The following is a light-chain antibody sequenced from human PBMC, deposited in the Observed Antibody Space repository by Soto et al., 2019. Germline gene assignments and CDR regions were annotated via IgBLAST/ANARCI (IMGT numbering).Light chain of an antibody. CDR3: QQRRNWPPT. Sequence: EIVMTQSPATLSVSPGERGTLSCRASQSISSNLAWYQQKPGQAPRLLMFRTSSRATGFPARFSGSGSGTDFTLTISSLEPEDFAIYYCQQRRNWPPTFGQGTKVDIK. V-gene: IGKV3-11*01. CDR2: RTS. CDR1: QSISSN. J-gene: IGKJ1*01.